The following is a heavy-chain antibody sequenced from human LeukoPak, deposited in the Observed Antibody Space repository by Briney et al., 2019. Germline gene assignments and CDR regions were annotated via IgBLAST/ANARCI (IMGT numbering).Heavy chain of an antibody. Sequence: SETLSLTCTVSGYSISSAYYCGWIGQPPILQPPGKGLEWMGSLYHSGSTYYNPSLKSRVTISIDTSKNQFSLKLSSVTAADTAVYYCVVASGSSYRGAVFDYWGQGSLVTVSS. CDR1: GYSISSAYY. J-gene: IGHJ4*02. CDR2: LYHSGST. V-gene: IGHV4-38-2*02. D-gene: IGHD3-10*01. CDR3: VVASGSSYRGAVFDY.